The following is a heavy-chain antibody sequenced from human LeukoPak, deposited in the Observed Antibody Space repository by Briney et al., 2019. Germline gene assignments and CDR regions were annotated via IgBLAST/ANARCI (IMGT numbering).Heavy chain of an antibody. V-gene: IGHV4-4*07. CDR1: GGSISSYY. CDR3: ARESGNLLLGAFDI. D-gene: IGHD4-23*01. J-gene: IGHJ3*02. Sequence: SETLSLTCTVSGGSISSYYWSWIRQPAGKGLEWIGRIYTSGSTNYNPSLKSRVTMSVDTSKNQFSLELSSVTAADTAVYYCARESGNLLLGAFDIWGQGTMVTVSS. CDR2: IYTSGST.